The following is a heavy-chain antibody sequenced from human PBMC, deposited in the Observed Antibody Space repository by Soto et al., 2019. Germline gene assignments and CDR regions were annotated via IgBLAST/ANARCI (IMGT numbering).Heavy chain of an antibody. Sequence: SVKVSCKASGGTFSSYAISWVRQAPGQGLEWMGGIIPIFGTANYAQKFQGRVTITADKSTSTAYMELSSLRSEDTAVYYCASGSMVLDFGYFDYWGQGTLVTVSS. J-gene: IGHJ4*02. CDR3: ASGSMVLDFGYFDY. CDR2: IIPIFGTA. V-gene: IGHV1-69*06. D-gene: IGHD2-8*01. CDR1: GGTFSSYA.